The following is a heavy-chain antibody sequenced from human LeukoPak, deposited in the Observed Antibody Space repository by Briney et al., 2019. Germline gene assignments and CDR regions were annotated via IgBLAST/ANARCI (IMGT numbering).Heavy chain of an antibody. Sequence: GESLKISCQGSGYNFTTSWFGWVRQLPGKGLEWMGIIYPGDSDTRYSPSFQGQVTISADKSITTAYLQWSTLKASDTAMYYCARGHYFDYWGQGTLVTVSS. J-gene: IGHJ4*02. CDR2: IYPGDSDT. CDR1: GYNFTTSW. V-gene: IGHV5-51*01. CDR3: ARGHYFDY.